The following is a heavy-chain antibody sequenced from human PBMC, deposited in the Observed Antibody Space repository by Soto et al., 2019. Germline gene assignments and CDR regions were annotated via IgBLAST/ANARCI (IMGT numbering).Heavy chain of an antibody. Sequence: QVHLVESGGGVVQPGRPLRLSCAASGFTFSRYGMHWVRQAPGKGLEWVGVIVRDGGQKQYADSVRGPFTISRDNSKNTLYLEMNSVTVEDPAVYYCARDDDFEDNWLDYWGQGTLVTVPS. CDR3: ARDDDFEDNWLDY. CDR2: IVRDGGQK. V-gene: IGHV3-33*01. D-gene: IGHD1-1*01. CDR1: GFTFSRYG. J-gene: IGHJ4*02.